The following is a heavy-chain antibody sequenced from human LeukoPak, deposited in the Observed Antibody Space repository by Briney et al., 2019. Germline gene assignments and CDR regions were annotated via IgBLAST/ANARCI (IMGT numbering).Heavy chain of an antibody. CDR1: GGSIRSYY. CDR2: IYYTGVT. CDR3: GASGATTVTTWGGSWFDP. D-gene: IGHD4-17*01. Sequence: SETLSLTCTVSGGSIRSYYWSWIRQPPGKGLEWIGYIYYTGVTNYCPSLKSRVTISADTSKNQFSLNLSSVTAADTAVYYRGASGATTVTTWGGSWFDPWGQGTLVTVSS. J-gene: IGHJ5*02. V-gene: IGHV4-59*03.